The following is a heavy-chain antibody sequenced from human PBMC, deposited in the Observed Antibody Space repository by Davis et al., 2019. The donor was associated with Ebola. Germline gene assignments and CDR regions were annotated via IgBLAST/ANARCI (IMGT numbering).Heavy chain of an antibody. CDR1: GGSFSGYY. CDR3: ARGPRMGWSGYSDYYYGMDV. D-gene: IGHD3-3*01. J-gene: IGHJ6*02. Sequence: PSETLSLTCDIDGGSFSGYYWSWIRQPPGKGLEWVGEINHSGGTNYNPSLKSRVTISVDTSKNQFSLNLSSVTAADTAVYYCARGPRMGWSGYSDYYYGMDVWGQGTTVTVSS. CDR2: INHSGGT. V-gene: IGHV4-34*01.